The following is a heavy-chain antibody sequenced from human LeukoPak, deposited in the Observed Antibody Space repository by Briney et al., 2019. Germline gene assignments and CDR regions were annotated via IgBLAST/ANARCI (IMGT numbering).Heavy chain of an antibody. Sequence: PGGSLRLSCAASGFTFSSYGMHWVRQAPGKGLEWVAFIRYDGSNKYYADSVKGRFTISRDNSKNTLYLQMNSLRAEDTAVYYCARDRGRMVASWRGATSGSSLDYWGQGTLVTVSS. CDR2: IRYDGSNK. V-gene: IGHV3-30*02. CDR3: ARDRGRMVASWRGATSGSSLDY. D-gene: IGHD1-26*01. CDR1: GFTFSSYG. J-gene: IGHJ4*02.